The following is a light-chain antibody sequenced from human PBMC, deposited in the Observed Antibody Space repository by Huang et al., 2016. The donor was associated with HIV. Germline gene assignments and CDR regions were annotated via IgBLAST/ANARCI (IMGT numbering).Light chain of an antibody. J-gene: IGKJ3*01. CDR3: LQLNTYPGT. CDR2: AAS. CDR1: QDIISY. V-gene: IGKV1-9*01. Sequence: IQLTTSPSSLSASVGDRVTITWRASQDIISYLAWYQQKPGKAPKLLIYAASTLESGVPSRFSGSGSGTDFTLTINNLQPEDFATYYCLQLNTYPGTFGPGTNVDV.